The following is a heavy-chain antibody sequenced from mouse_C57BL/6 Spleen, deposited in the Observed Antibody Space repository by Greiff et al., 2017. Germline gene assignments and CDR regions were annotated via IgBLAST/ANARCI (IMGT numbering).Heavy chain of an antibody. J-gene: IGHJ1*03. Sequence: VQLQQPGAELVQPGASVKLSCTASAYTFTSYWMHWVKQRPGRGLEWIGRIDPNSGGTKYNEKFKSKATLTVDKPSSTAYMQLSSLTSEDSAVYYCARRDGLDWYFDVWGTGTTVTVSS. V-gene: IGHV1-72*01. CDR2: IDPNSGGT. D-gene: IGHD2-3*01. CDR1: AYTFTSYW. CDR3: ARRDGLDWYFDV.